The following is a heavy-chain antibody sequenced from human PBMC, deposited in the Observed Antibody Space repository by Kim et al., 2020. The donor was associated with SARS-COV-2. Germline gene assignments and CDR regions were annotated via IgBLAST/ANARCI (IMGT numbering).Heavy chain of an antibody. CDR3: ARCLGYCSGGSCSALHREFDP. Sequence: SETLSLTCTVSGGSISSSSYYWGWIRQPPGKGLEWIGSIYYSGSTYYNPSLKSRVTISVDTSKNQFSLKLSSVTAAYTAVYYCARCLGYCSGGSCSALHREFDPWGQGTLVTVSS. CDR1: GGSISSSSYY. V-gene: IGHV4-39*01. D-gene: IGHD2-15*01. CDR2: IYYSGST. J-gene: IGHJ5*02.